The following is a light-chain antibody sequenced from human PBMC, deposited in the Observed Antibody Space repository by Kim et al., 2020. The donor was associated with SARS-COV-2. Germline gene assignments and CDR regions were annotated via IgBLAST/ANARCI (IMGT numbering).Light chain of an antibody. J-gene: IGKJ4*01. Sequence: VSPGERATLSCRACQSVGSKLAWYQHKIGQSPRVLIYAASARATGISDRFSGSGSGTEFTLTISSLQSEDFALYYCQQYNDWPLTFGGGTKVDIK. CDR2: AAS. CDR3: QQYNDWPLT. CDR1: QSVGSK. V-gene: IGKV3-15*01.